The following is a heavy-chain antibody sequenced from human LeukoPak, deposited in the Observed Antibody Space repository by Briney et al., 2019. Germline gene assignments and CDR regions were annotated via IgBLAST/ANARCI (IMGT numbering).Heavy chain of an antibody. Sequence: GGSLRLSCAASGFTFSSYWMHWVRHAPGKGVVWVSRINSDGSSTSYADSVKGRFTISRDNAKNTLYLQMNSLRAEDTAVYYCARSFRSSGSENFDYWGQGTLVTVSS. CDR3: ARSFRSSGSENFDY. CDR2: INSDGSST. D-gene: IGHD3-10*01. J-gene: IGHJ4*02. V-gene: IGHV3-74*01. CDR1: GFTFSSYW.